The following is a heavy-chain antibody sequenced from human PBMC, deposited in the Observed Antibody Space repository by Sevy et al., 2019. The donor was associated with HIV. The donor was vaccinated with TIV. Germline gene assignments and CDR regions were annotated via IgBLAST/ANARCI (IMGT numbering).Heavy chain of an antibody. CDR1: GXXFSAHA. CDR2: ISYDGTSQ. D-gene: IGHD6-19*01. CDR3: ARDAGYSVGWXXXXX. V-gene: IGHV3-30-3*01. J-gene: IGHJ4*01. Sequence: GGSLRLSCAASGXXFSAHAMHWVRQAPGKGLEWVAVISYDGTSQYYADSVRGRFTISRDISRNTLYLQMNSLGAEDTAVYHCARDAGYSVGWXXXXXXXHGTLVTXSS.